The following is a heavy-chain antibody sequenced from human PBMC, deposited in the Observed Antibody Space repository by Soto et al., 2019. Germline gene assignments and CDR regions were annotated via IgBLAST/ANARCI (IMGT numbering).Heavy chain of an antibody. CDR3: ARGPTRDCGGDCYYDY. CDR2: INHSGST. D-gene: IGHD2-21*02. Sequence: QSLPCAVYGGSFSGYYWSWIRQPPGKGLEWIGEINHSGSTNYNPSLKSRVTISVDTSKNQFSLKLSSVTAADTAVYYCARGPTRDCGGDCYYDYWGQGTLVTVSS. V-gene: IGHV4-34*01. J-gene: IGHJ4*02. CDR1: GGSFSGYY.